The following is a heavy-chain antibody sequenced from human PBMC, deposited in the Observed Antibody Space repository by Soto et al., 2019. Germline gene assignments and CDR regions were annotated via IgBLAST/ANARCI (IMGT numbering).Heavy chain of an antibody. CDR1: GGSISSSNW. CDR3: ARLVLAVAGRSDCFDY. V-gene: IGHV4-4*02. CDR2: IYHSGST. D-gene: IGHD6-19*01. J-gene: IGHJ4*02. Sequence: PSETLSLTCAVSGGSISSSNWWSWVRQPPGKGLEWIGEIYHSGSTNYNPSLKSRVTISVDKSKNQFSLKLSSVTAADTAVYYCARLVLAVAGRSDCFDYWGQGTLVTVSS.